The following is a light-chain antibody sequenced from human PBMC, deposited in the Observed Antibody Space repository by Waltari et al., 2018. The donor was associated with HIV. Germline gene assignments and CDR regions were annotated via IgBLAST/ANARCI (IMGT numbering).Light chain of an antibody. CDR1: QSVSSSY. CDR2: GAS. J-gene: IGKJ4*01. Sequence: EIVLTQSPGTLSLSPGERATLSCRASQSVSSSYLAWYQQKPGQAPRLLIYGASSRATGIPDRFSGSGSGTDFTLTISRLEPEDFATYYCQQSHSAPALTFGGGTKVDIK. CDR3: QQSHSAPALT. V-gene: IGKV3-20*01.